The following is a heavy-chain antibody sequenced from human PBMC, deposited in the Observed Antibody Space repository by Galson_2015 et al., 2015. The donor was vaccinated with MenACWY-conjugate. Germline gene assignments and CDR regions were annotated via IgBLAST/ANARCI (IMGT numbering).Heavy chain of an antibody. CDR2: IRGDGSEK. CDR3: ARTTDYYDSSGYYGDFDI. V-gene: IGHV3-7*03. J-gene: IGHJ3*02. CDR1: EFIFSDYW. Sequence: SLRLSCAASEFIFSDYWMSWVRQAPGKGLEWVANIRGDGSEKFYVDSVKGRFTISRDNAKNSLYLQLNSLRAEDTAVYYCARTTDYYDSSGYYGDFDIWGQGTMVTVSS. D-gene: IGHD3-22*01.